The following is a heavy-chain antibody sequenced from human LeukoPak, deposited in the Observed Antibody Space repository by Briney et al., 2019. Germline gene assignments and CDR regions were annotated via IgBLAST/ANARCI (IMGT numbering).Heavy chain of an antibody. CDR1: GFSLSTSGVG. CDR2: IYWDDDK. CDR3: AHSRYCSSTSCLFDFDY. Sequence: SGPTLVNPTQTLTLTCTFSGFSLSTSGVGVGWIRQPPGKALEWLALIYWDDDKRYSPSLKSRLTITKDTSKNQVVLTMTNMDPVDTATYYCAHSRYCSSTSCLFDFDYWGQGTLVTVSS. D-gene: IGHD2-2*01. V-gene: IGHV2-5*02. J-gene: IGHJ4*02.